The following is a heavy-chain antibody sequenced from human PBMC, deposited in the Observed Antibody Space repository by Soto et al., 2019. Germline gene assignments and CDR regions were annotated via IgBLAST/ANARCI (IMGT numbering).Heavy chain of an antibody. CDR2: IYYSGST. V-gene: IGHV4-59*01. Sequence: SETLSLTCTVSGGSISGYYWSWIRQPPGKGLEWIGYIYYSGSTNYNPSLKSRVTISVETSKNQFSLKLTSVTAADTAVYYCAKTPSIYDHQDYWGQGTMVTVSS. CDR1: GGSISGYY. J-gene: IGHJ4*02. CDR3: AKTPSIYDHQDY. D-gene: IGHD3-22*01.